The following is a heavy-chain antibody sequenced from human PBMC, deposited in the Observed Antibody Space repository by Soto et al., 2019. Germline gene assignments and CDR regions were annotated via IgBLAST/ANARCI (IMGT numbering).Heavy chain of an antibody. D-gene: IGHD4-17*01. J-gene: IGHJ4*02. CDR2: IKEDGSEK. Sequence: PGGPLRLSCAASGFTFSNYWMSWVRQAPGKGLEWVANIKEDGSEKKYVDSVKGRFTISRDNAKNSLYLQMNSLRAEDTAVYYCARTTYLDYWGQGTLVTVSS. V-gene: IGHV3-7*03. CDR1: GFTFSNYW. CDR3: ARTTYLDY.